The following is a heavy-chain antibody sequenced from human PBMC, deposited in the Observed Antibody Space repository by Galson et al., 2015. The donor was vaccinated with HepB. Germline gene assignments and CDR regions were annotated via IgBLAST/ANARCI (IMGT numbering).Heavy chain of an antibody. D-gene: IGHD3-16*01. J-gene: IGHJ5*02. V-gene: IGHV3-33*01. CDR1: GFTFSSYG. CDR3: ASDGWGGWFDP. CDR2: IWYDGSNK. Sequence: SLRLSCAASGFTFSSYGMHWVRQAPGKGLEWVAVIWYDGSNKYYADSVKGRFTISRDNSKNTLYLQMNSLRAEDTAVYYCASDGWGGWFDPWGQGTLVTVSS.